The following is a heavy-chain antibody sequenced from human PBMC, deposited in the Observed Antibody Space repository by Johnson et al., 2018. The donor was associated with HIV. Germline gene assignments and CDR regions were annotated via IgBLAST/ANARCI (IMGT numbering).Heavy chain of an antibody. CDR3: AKVEYGGLLPNVAFDI. D-gene: IGHD2-21*02. Sequence: VQLVESGGGLVQPGGSLRLSCAASGFTFSRYWMNWVRQAPGKGLVWVSRINSDGSSTSYADTVKGRFTISRDNAKNTLYLQMNSLRAEDTAVYYCAKVEYGGLLPNVAFDIWGQGTMVTVSS. V-gene: IGHV3-74*02. CDR2: INSDGSST. J-gene: IGHJ3*02. CDR1: GFTFSRYW.